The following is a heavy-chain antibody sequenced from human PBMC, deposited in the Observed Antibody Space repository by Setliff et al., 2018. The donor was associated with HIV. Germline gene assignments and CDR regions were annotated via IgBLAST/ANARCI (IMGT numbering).Heavy chain of an antibody. CDR3: ARGHGVYSGSYLAVYFDY. CDR1: GGSINIGKTF. D-gene: IGHD1-26*01. Sequence: SETLSLTCTVSGGSINIGKTFWGWIRQPPGKGLEWIGRIYTSGTTTYNPSLKSRVTISVDTSKNQVSLKVSSVTAADTAVYYCARGHGVYSGSYLAVYFDYWGQGTLVTVSS. CDR2: IYTSGTT. J-gene: IGHJ4*02. V-gene: IGHV4-61*02.